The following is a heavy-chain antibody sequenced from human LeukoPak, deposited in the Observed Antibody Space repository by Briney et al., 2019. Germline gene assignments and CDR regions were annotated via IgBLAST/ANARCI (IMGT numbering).Heavy chain of an antibody. D-gene: IGHD2-2*01. CDR2: ISGSGGST. CDR1: GFTFSSYA. Sequence: PGASLRLSCAASGFTFSSYAMSWVRQAPGKGLEWVSAISGSGGSTYYADSVKGRFTISRDNSKNTLYLQMNSLRAEDTAVYYCAKGVVVVPAAANPTDAFGIWGQGTMVTVSS. V-gene: IGHV3-23*01. J-gene: IGHJ3*02. CDR3: AKGVVVVPAAANPTDAFGI.